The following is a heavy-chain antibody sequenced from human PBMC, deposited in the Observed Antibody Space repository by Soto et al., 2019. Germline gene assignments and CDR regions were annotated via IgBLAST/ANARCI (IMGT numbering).Heavy chain of an antibody. Sequence: PGGSLRLSCAASGFTFSSYSMNWVRQAPGKGLEWVSYISSSSSTIYYADSVKGRFTISRDNAKNSLYLQMNSLRAEDTAVYYCARAQSLRYFDWLLRPHDAFDIWGQGTMVTVSS. CDR2: ISSSSSTI. V-gene: IGHV3-48*01. CDR1: GFTFSSYS. J-gene: IGHJ3*02. CDR3: ARAQSLRYFDWLLRPHDAFDI. D-gene: IGHD3-9*01.